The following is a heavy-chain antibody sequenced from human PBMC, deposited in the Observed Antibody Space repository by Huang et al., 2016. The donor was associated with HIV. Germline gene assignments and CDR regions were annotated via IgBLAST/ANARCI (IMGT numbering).Heavy chain of an antibody. D-gene: IGHD4-4*01. CDR1: GFTFRTYT. J-gene: IGHJ4*02. Sequence: AASGFTFRTYTFHWVRQAPGKGLEWVAGISYKGGKKFSADSVNGRFTISRDNSKNTVYLEVSSPRPEDSAVYYCTREFTTSVQFFDLWGQGTLVTVSS. CDR2: ISYKGGKK. CDR3: TREFTTSVQFFDL. V-gene: IGHV3-30*04.